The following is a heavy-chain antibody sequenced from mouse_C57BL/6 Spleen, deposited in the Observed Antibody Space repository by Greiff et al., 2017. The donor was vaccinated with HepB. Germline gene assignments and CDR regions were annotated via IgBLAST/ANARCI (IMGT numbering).Heavy chain of an antibody. J-gene: IGHJ4*01. CDR3: ARRGLVIHYAMDY. CDR1: GYTFTSYW. Sequence: VQLQQPGTELVKPGASVKLSCKASGYTFTSYWMHWVKQRPGQGLEWIGNINPSNGGTNYNEKFKSKATLTVDKSSSTAYMQLSSLTSEDSAVYYGARRGLVIHYAMDYWGQGTSVTVSS. D-gene: IGHD2-4*01. V-gene: IGHV1-53*01. CDR2: INPSNGGT.